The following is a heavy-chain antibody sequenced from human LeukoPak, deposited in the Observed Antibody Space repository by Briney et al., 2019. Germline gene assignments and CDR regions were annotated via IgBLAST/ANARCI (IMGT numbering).Heavy chain of an antibody. CDR3: AKTMGAIDHDY. CDR2: ISGSGGST. Sequence: GGSLRLSCAASGFTFSGFAMSWVRQAPGKGLEWVSTISGSGGSTYYADSVKGRFTISRDNSKNTLYLQMNSLGAEDTAIYYCAKTMGAIDHDYWGQGTLVTVSS. J-gene: IGHJ4*02. V-gene: IGHV3-23*01. D-gene: IGHD1-26*01. CDR1: GFTFSGFA.